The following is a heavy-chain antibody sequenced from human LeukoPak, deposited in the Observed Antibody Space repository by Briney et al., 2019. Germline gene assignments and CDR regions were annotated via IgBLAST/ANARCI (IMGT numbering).Heavy chain of an antibody. D-gene: IGHD6-6*01. CDR3: ARSEGRPFDI. CDR2: ISGSSYSI. Sequence: PGGSLSLSCAASGFTFSSYSMHWVRQAPGKGLEWVSSISGSSYSIYYADSVKGRFTISRDNAKNSLYLQMNSLTAEDTAVYYCARSEGRPFDIWGQGTMVTVSS. J-gene: IGHJ3*02. CDR1: GFTFSSYS. V-gene: IGHV3-21*01.